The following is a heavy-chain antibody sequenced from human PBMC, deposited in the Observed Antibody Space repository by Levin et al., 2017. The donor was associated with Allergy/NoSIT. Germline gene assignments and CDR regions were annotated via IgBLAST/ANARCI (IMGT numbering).Heavy chain of an antibody. Sequence: GGSLRLSCAVSGFAFEDFAMYWVRQAPGKGLEWVSGVSWNSGTIAYADSVKGRFTISRDNAKNSLYLQMDSLRSEDTAFYYCADGRYYDFWSGYFRYWSQGSLVTVSS. CDR3: ADGRYYDFWSGYFRY. J-gene: IGHJ4*02. CDR1: GFAFEDFA. D-gene: IGHD3-3*01. CDR2: VSWNSGTI. V-gene: IGHV3-9*01.